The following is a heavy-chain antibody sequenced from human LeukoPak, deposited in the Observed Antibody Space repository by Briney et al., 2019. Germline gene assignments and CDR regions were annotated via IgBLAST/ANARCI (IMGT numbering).Heavy chain of an antibody. CDR1: GFTFSSYW. V-gene: IGHV3-7*01. J-gene: IGHJ4*02. CDR2: IKQDGSEK. Sequence: GGSLRLSCAASGFTFSSYWMSWVRQAPGKGLEWVAHIKQDGSEKYYVDSVKGQFTISRDNAKNSLYLQMNSLRAEDTAVYYCAATYYYGSGSGGGFDYWGQGTLVTVSS. D-gene: IGHD3-10*01. CDR3: AATYYYGSGSGGGFDY.